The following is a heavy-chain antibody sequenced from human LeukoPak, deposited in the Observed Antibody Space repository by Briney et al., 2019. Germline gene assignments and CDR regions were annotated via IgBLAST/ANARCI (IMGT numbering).Heavy chain of an antibody. CDR2: IIPILGIA. Sequence: GASVKVSCKASGGTFSSYAISWVRQAPGQGLEWMGRIIPILGIANYAQKFQGRVTITADKSTSTAYMELSSLRSEDTAVYYCAKEWLTYAFDIWGQGTMVTVSS. J-gene: IGHJ3*02. CDR1: GGTFSSYA. V-gene: IGHV1-69*04. CDR3: AKEWLTYAFDI. D-gene: IGHD3-22*01.